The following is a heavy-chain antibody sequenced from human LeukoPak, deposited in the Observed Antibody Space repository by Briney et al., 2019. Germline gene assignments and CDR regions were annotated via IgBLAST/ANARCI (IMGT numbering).Heavy chain of an antibody. Sequence: GGSLRLSCAASGFTFSSYSMNWVRQAPGKGLEWVSSISSSSSYIYYADSVKGRFTISRDNAKNSLYLQMNSLKAEDTAVYYCAKDSDYYGSGSYSALDYWGQGTLVTVSS. CDR3: AKDSDYYGSGSYSALDY. V-gene: IGHV3-21*01. CDR1: GFTFSSYS. D-gene: IGHD3-10*01. J-gene: IGHJ4*02. CDR2: ISSSSSYI.